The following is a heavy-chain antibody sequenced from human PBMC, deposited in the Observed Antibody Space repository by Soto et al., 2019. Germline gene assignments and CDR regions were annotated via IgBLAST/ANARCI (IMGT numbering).Heavy chain of an antibody. J-gene: IGHJ4*02. CDR3: AKDRGGSSWSTLDH. D-gene: IGHD3-3*01. CDR2: ISGSGGNT. Sequence: EVQLLESGGSLVHPGGSLRLSCAASGFSFSYFAMSWVRQAPGKGLGWVAAISGSGGNTYYADSVQGRFTISRDNSKNTPFLQMNSLRDEDTAVYYCAKDRGGSSWSTLDHWGQGTLVTVSS. CDR1: GFSFSYFA. V-gene: IGHV3-23*01.